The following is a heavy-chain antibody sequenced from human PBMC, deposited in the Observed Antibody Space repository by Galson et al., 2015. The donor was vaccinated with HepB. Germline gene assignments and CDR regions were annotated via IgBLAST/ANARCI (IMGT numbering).Heavy chain of an antibody. CDR1: GFTFDDYA. CDR3: AKGQGGLWFILFDY. Sequence: SLRLSCAASGFTFDDYAMHWVRQAPGKGLEWVSGISWNSGSIGYADSVKGRFTISRDNAKNSLYLQMNSLRAEDTALYYCAKGQGGLWFILFDYWGQGTLVTVSS. D-gene: IGHD5-18*01. J-gene: IGHJ4*02. V-gene: IGHV3-9*01. CDR2: ISWNSGSI.